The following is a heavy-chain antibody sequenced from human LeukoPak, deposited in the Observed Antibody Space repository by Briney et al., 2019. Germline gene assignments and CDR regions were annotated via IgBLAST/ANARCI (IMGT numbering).Heavy chain of an antibody. CDR3: ARDYGGNSGVGFDP. CDR1: GGSVSSGSYS. Sequence: RPSETLSLTCTVSGGSVSSGSYSWSWIRQPPGKGLEWIGYIYYSGSTNYNPSLKSRVTISVDTSKNQFSLKLSSVTAADTAVYYCARDYGGNSGVGFDPWGQGTLVTVSS. J-gene: IGHJ5*02. D-gene: IGHD4-23*01. CDR2: IYYSGST. V-gene: IGHV4-61*01.